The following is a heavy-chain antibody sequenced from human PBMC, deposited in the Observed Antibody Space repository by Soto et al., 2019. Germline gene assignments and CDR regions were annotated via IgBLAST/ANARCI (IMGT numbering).Heavy chain of an antibody. CDR2: IYYSGST. Sequence: SETLSLTCTVSGGSISSYYWSWIRQPPGKGLEWIGYIYYSGSTNYNPSLKSRVTISVDTSKNQFSLKLSSVTAADTAVYYCARGSGSGYDFAFDIWGQGTMVTVSS. J-gene: IGHJ3*02. V-gene: IGHV4-59*01. CDR1: GGSISSYY. CDR3: ARGSGSGYDFAFDI. D-gene: IGHD5-12*01.